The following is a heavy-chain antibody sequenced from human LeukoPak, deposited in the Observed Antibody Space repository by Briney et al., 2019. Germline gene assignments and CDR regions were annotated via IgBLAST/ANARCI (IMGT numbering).Heavy chain of an antibody. J-gene: IGHJ4*02. V-gene: IGHV3-43*02. CDR2: ITGDGVST. Sequence: GGSLRLSCAASGFTFDDYAMHWVRQAPGKGLEWVSLITGDGVSTYYADSMKGRFTISRDNSKNSPFLQMNSLRTEDTAWYYCAKDSSGADYWGQGTLVTVSS. CDR1: GFTFDDYA. D-gene: IGHD7-27*01. CDR3: AKDSSGADY.